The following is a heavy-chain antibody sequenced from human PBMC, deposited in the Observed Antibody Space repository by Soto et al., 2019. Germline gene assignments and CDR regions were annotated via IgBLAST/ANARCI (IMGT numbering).Heavy chain of an antibody. D-gene: IGHD4-17*01. CDR2: IYYSGST. CDR3: ARQKVSRFYGEVDFFDY. J-gene: IGHJ4*02. Sequence: SETLSLTCTVSGGSISSSSYYWGWIRQPPGKGLEWIGSIYYSGSTNYNPSLKSRVTISIDTSNKHLSLHLTSVTAADTAVYYCARQKVSRFYGEVDFFDYWGLGTLVTVSS. CDR1: GGSISSSSYY. V-gene: IGHV4-39*07.